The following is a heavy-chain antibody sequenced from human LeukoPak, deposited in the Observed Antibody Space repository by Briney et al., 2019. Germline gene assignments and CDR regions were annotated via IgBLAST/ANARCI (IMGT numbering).Heavy chain of an antibody. CDR3: ARIGDRSSYYYYMDV. CDR1: GGSISSFY. Sequence: SETLSLTCTVSGGSISSFYWSWVRQSAGKGLEWIGRIHASVGTTYNPSLKSRLTMSMDSSKSQFSLRLSSVTAADTAVYYCARIGDRSSYYYYMDVWGKGTTVTVSS. CDR2: IHASVGT. J-gene: IGHJ6*03. V-gene: IGHV4-4*07.